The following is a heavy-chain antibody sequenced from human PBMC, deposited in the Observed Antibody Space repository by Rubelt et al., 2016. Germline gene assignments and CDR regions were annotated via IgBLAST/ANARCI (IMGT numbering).Heavy chain of an antibody. J-gene: IGHJ4*02. CDR3: ARVPAYAHYDFNYYCDY. D-gene: IGHD3-3*01. CDR2: FFHDGST. Sequence: QVQLQESGPGLVKPPETLSLTCTVSGYSINNGYYWGWIRQPPGKGLEWIASFFHDGSTKYNPSLKSRVTIAVDTSKTQFSQKLSSVTAADTAVYYCARVPAYAHYDFNYYCDYWGQGTLVTVSS. CDR1: GYSINNGYY. V-gene: IGHV4-38-2*02.